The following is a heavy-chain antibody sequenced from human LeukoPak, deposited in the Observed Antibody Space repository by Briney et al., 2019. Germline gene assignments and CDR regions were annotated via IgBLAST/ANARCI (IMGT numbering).Heavy chain of an antibody. D-gene: IGHD2-2*01. J-gene: IGHJ4*02. V-gene: IGHV3-74*01. CDR2: INTDGSTT. CDR1: EFSFTNYW. Sequence: GGSLRLSCAASEFSFTNYWMYWVRQAPGKGLAWVSAINTDGSTTTYADSVKGRFTISRDNARNTLYPQMNSLRAEDTAVYYCARALFQVPYYFDFWGQGTLVTVSS. CDR3: ARALFQVPYYFDF.